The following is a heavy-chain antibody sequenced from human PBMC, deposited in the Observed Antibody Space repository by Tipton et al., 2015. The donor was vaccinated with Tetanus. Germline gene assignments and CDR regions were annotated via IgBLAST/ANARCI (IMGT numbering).Heavy chain of an antibody. CDR2: INSDGSST. CDR3: ARDSSMAVADPILWY. CDR1: GLAFSSYW. D-gene: IGHD6-19*01. J-gene: IGHJ4*02. V-gene: IGHV3-74*01. Sequence: SLRLSCAASGLAFSSYWMHWVRQAPGKGLVWVSRINSDGSSTGYADSVKGRFTISRGNAKNTLYLQMNSLRAEDTAVYYCARDSSMAVADPILWYWGQGTLVTVSS.